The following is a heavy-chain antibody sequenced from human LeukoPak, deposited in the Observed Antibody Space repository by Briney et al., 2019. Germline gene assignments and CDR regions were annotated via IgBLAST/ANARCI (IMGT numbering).Heavy chain of an antibody. CDR2: INPSGGST. Sequence: ASVKVSCKASGYTFTSYYMHWVRQAPGQGLEWMGIINPSGGSTSYAQKFQGRVTMTRDMSTSTVYMELSSLRSEDTAVYYCARGSNTNPYMITFGGVIGPIDYWGQGTLVTVSS. V-gene: IGHV1-46*01. CDR3: ARGSNTNPYMITFGGVIGPIDY. CDR1: GYTFTSYY. D-gene: IGHD3-16*02. J-gene: IGHJ4*02.